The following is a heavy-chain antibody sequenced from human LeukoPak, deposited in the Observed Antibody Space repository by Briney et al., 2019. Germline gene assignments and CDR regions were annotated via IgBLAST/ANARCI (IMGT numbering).Heavy chain of an antibody. CDR1: GGSISSGDY. V-gene: IGHV3-23*01. J-gene: IGHJ6*03. CDR3: AKGGESYYNYYYMDV. CDR2: ISESGGST. Sequence: LSLTCTVSGGSISSGDYYWSWIRQAPGKGPEWISAISESGGSTYYADSVKGRFTISRDNSKNTLYLEMNSLRAEDTAIYYCAKGGESYYNYYYMDVWGKGTTVSVSS. D-gene: IGHD3-16*01.